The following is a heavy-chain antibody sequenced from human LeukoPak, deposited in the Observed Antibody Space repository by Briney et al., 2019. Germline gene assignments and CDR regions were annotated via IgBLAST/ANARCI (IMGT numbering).Heavy chain of an antibody. D-gene: IGHD5-12*01. CDR3: ASWGGYDPNKYYFDY. J-gene: IGHJ4*02. CDR1: GGSFSGYY. CDR2: INHSGST. V-gene: IGHV4-34*01. Sequence: SETLSLTCAAYGGSFSGYYWSWIRQPPGKGLEWIGEINHSGSTNYNPSLKSRVTISVDTSKNQFSLKLSSVTAADTAVYYCASWGGYDPNKYYFDYWGQGTLVTVSS.